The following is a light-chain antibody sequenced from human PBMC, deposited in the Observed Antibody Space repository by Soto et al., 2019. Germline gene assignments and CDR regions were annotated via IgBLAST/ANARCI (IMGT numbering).Light chain of an antibody. Sequence: ENVLTQSPDILSLSPGERVTLSFRASQSISNSYLAWYQQKPGQAPRVLIYVASNRATGTPDRFSGSGSGTDFTLTIRRMQPEDFALYYCQQYGRSRPTFGRGTKLEIK. CDR1: QSISNSY. CDR2: VAS. J-gene: IGKJ2*01. V-gene: IGKV3-20*01. CDR3: QQYGRSRPT.